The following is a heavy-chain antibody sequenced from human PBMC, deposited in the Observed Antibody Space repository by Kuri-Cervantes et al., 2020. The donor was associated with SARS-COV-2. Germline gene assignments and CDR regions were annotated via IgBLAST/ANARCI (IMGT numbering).Heavy chain of an antibody. D-gene: IGHD3-22*01. Sequence: ASVKVSCKVSGYTLTELSMHWVRQAPGKGLEWMGGFDPEDGETIYAQKFQGRVTMTEDTSTDTAYMELSSLRSEDTAVYYCATSFAYCYDSSGYYWGQGTLVTVSS. CDR3: ATSFAYCYDSSGYY. J-gene: IGHJ4*02. CDR2: FDPEDGET. V-gene: IGHV1-24*01. CDR1: GYTLTELS.